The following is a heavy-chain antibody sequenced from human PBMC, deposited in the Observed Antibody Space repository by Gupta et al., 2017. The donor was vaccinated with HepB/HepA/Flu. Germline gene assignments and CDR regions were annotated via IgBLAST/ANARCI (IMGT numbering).Heavy chain of an antibody. J-gene: IGHJ6*03. CDR1: GGTLSSYA. V-gene: IGHV1-69*01. D-gene: IGHD6-6*01. CDR2: IIPIFHTA. Sequence: QVQLVQSGAEVKKPGSSVKLSCKASGGTLSSYAISWVRQAPGQGLEWMGGIIPIFHTANYAQKFQGRVTITADESTSTTYMELNSLRSEDTAFYYCARSPQLGQLVFLRGYYYYYMDVWGNGTTVTVSS. CDR3: ARSPQLGQLVFLRGYYYYYMDV.